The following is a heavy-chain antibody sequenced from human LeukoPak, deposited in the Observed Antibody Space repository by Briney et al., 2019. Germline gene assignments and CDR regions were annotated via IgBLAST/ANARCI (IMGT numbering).Heavy chain of an antibody. D-gene: IGHD6-19*01. J-gene: IGHJ4*02. CDR3: ARSKWDTSGWYYFDY. Sequence: GGSLRLSCAASGFTLSSYSMNWVRQAPGKGLEWVSYISSSSSTIYYADSVKGRFTISRDNAKNSLYLQMNSLRAEDTAVYYCARSKWDTSGWYYFDYWGQGTLVTVSS. V-gene: IGHV3-48*01. CDR2: ISSSSSTI. CDR1: GFTLSSYS.